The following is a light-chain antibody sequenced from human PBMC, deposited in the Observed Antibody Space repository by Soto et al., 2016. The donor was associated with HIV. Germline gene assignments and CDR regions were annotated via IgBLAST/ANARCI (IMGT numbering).Light chain of an antibody. J-gene: IGKJ2*01. Sequence: DIQMTQSPSSVSASVGDRVTVTCRASQAISTWLAWYQQMPGKAPRLLIYEASTLQSWVPSRFTGSGSGTDFTLTISSLQPEDFATYYCQQANSFPYTFGQRTKLEIK. V-gene: IGKV1-12*01. CDR3: QQANSFPYT. CDR1: QAISTW. CDR2: EAS.